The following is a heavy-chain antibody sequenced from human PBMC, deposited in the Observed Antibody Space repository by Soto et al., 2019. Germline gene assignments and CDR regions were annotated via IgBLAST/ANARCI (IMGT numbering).Heavy chain of an antibody. CDR3: ARTYYYDSSDYYGPRDYYYGMDV. J-gene: IGHJ6*02. Sequence: GGSLRLSCAASGFTFSSYAMHWVRQAPGKGLEWVAVISHDGSNKYYADSVKGRFTISRDNSKNTLYLHMNSLRAEDTAVYYCARTYYYDSSDYYGPRDYYYGMDVWGQGTTVTVSS. CDR1: GFTFSSYA. V-gene: IGHV3-30-3*01. D-gene: IGHD3-22*01. CDR2: ISHDGSNK.